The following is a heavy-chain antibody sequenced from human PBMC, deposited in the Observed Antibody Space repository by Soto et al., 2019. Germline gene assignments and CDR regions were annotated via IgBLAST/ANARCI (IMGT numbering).Heavy chain of an antibody. CDR1: GASFTSGDYY. J-gene: IGHJ3*02. CDR2: IFHTGTT. D-gene: IGHD3-22*01. CDR3: ARGLGYDSNGRFLAAFDI. V-gene: IGHV4-31*03. Sequence: QVQLQESGPGLAKPSQTVSLTCTVSGASFTSGDYYWTWIRQVPGKDLEWIGYIFHTGTTFYTPSLKSRVLMSIDTSDNYFSLNLNSVTAADTAVYYCARGLGYDSNGRFLAAFDIWGHGTLVTVSA.